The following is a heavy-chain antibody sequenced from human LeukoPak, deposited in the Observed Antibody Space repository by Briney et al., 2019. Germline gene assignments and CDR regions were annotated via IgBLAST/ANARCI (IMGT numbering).Heavy chain of an antibody. V-gene: IGHV3-23*01. CDR2: ISGSDSST. CDR3: AKGLYGSGSSPDF. CDR1: GFTFSKYA. Sequence: GGSPRLSCAASGFTFSKYAMTWVRQAPGKGLEWVSGISGSDSSTYYADSVKGRLTISRDNGKNTLYLQMNSLRAEDTAVYYCAKGLYGSGSSPDFWGQGTLVIVSA. J-gene: IGHJ4*02. D-gene: IGHD3-10*01.